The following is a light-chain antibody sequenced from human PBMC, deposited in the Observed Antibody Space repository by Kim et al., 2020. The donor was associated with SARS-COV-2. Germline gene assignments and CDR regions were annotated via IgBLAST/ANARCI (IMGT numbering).Light chain of an antibody. CDR3: ASYTRSSTQV. V-gene: IGLV2-14*03. CDR1: SADIGSYDY. J-gene: IGLJ3*02. Sequence: QSALTQPASVSGSPGHSIIISCTGSSADIGSYDYVSWYQQHPGKAPKLLIYDVSNRPSGVSHRVSGSKSGSTASLTISGLQADDEADYYCASYTRSSTQVFGGGTKLTVL. CDR2: DVS.